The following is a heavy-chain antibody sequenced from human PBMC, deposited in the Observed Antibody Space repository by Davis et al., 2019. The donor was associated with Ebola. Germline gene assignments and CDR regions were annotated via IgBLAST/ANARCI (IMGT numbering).Heavy chain of an antibody. CDR1: GGSFSGYY. V-gene: IGHV4-59*01. CDR3: ARGGDLGVDY. J-gene: IGHJ4*02. Sequence: MPSETLSLTCAVSGGSFSGYYWTWVRQPPGKGLEWIGYIEFLGNTNYNPSLKSRVTISVDTSKNQFSLKLSSVTAADTAVYYCARGGDLGVDYWGQGTLVTVSS. CDR2: IEFLGNT. D-gene: IGHD3-16*01.